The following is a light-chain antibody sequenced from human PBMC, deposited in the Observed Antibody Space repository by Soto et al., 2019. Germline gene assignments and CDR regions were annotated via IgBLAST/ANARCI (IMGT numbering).Light chain of an antibody. J-gene: IGKJ3*01. CDR1: QNIYNW. V-gene: IGKV1-12*01. Sequence: DIQMTQSPSSVSASVGDRVTITCRASQNIYNWLVYQQRPGKAPKSLIYAASSLQSGVPSRFSGSGSGTEFTLTITSLQPEDFAVYYCQQANNFPFTFGPGTRVDI. CDR2: AAS. CDR3: QQANNFPFT.